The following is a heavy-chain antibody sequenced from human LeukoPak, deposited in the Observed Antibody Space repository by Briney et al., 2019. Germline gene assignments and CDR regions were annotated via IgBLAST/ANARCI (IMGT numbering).Heavy chain of an antibody. D-gene: IGHD6-13*01. CDR3: ARRPRRGYSKLSWAFDI. J-gene: IGHJ3*02. CDR2: INHSGST. Sequence: SETLSLTCAVYGGSFSGYYWSWIRQPPGKGLEWIGEINHSGSTNYNPSLKSRVTISVDTSKNQFSLKLSSATAADTAVYYCARRPRRGYSKLSWAFDIWDQGTMVTVSS. CDR1: GGSFSGYY. V-gene: IGHV4-34*01.